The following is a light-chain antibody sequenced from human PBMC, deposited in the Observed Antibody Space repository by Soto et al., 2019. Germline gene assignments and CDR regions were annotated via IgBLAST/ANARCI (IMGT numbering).Light chain of an antibody. J-gene: IGKJ2*01. CDR2: KAS. V-gene: IGKV1-5*03. Sequence: DIQMTQSPSTLAASEGDRVTIACRASQSISTWLACYQQKPGKAPKVLIYKASSLESGVPPRFSGGGSGTEFTLTISVLQPGDFATYYCQQYDSYPYTFGQGTKVDIK. CDR3: QQYDSYPYT. CDR1: QSISTW.